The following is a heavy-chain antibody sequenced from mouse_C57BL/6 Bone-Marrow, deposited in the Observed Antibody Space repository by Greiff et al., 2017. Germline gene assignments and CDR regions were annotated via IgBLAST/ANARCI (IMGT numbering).Heavy chain of an antibody. V-gene: IGHV1-69*01. D-gene: IGHD1-1*01. CDR3: ARRYYGSSWAMDD. J-gene: IGHJ4*01. Sequence: VQLQQPGAELVMPGASVKLSCKASGYTFTSYWMHWVKQRPGQGLEWIGEIDPSDSYTNYNQKFKGKSTLTVDKSSSTAYMQLSSLTSEDSAVYYCARRYYGSSWAMDDWGQGTSVTVSS. CDR1: GYTFTSYW. CDR2: IDPSDSYT.